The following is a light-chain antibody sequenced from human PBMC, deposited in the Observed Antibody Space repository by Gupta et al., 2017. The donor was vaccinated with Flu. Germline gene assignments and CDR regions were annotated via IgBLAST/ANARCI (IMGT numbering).Light chain of an antibody. CDR2: GNN. J-gene: IGLJ1*01. CDR3: QSYDSSLRGWDV. V-gene: IGLV1-40*01. CDR1: SSNIGAGYD. Sequence: TISCTGSSSNIGAGYDVHWYQQLPGTAPKLLIYGNNKRPSGVPDRFSGSKSGTSASLAIDGLQAEDEAHYYCQSYDSSLRGWDVFGSGTKVTVL.